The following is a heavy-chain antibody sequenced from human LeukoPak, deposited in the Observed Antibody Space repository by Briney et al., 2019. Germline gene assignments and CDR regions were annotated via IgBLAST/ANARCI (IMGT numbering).Heavy chain of an antibody. CDR2: IIPIFGTA. CDR1: GGTFSSYA. D-gene: IGHD3-22*01. J-gene: IGHJ6*02. Sequence: SVKVSCKASGGTFSSYAISWVRQAPGQGLEWMGGIIPIFGTANYAQKFQGRVTITADESTSTAYMELSSLRSEDTAVYYCARPDYDSSGYYFYYYGMDVWGQGTTVTVSS. V-gene: IGHV1-69*13. CDR3: ARPDYDSSGYYFYYYGMDV.